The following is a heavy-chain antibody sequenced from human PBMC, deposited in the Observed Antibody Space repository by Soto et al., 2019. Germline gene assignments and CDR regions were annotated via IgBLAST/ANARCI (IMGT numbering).Heavy chain of an antibody. D-gene: IGHD3-22*01. CDR1: GYSISSGYY. J-gene: IGHJ4*02. CDR2: IYHSGST. Sequence: SETLSLTCAVSGYSISSGYYWGWIRQPPGKGLEWIGSIYHSGSTYYNPSLKSRVTISVDTSKNQFSLKLSSVTAADTAVYYCARTRHYYDSSGYYRSWGQGTLVTVSS. CDR3: ARTRHYYDSSGYYRS. V-gene: IGHV4-38-2*01.